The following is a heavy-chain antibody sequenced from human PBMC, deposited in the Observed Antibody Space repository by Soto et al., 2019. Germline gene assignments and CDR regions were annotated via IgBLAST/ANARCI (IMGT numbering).Heavy chain of an antibody. CDR3: ARHSTYYYDSSGSIDAFDI. J-gene: IGHJ3*02. CDR1: GYSFAGYW. CDR2: IDPSDSQT. D-gene: IGHD3-22*01. Sequence: PGESLKISCKGSGYSFAGYWITWVRQKPGKGLEWMGRIDPSDSQTYYSPSFQGQVTISADKSISTAYLQWSSLKASDTAMYYCARHSTYYYDSSGSIDAFDIWGQGTMVTVSS. V-gene: IGHV5-10-1*04.